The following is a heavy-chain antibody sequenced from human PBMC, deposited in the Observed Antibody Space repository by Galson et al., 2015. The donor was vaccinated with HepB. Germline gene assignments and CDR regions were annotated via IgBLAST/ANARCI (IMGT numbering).Heavy chain of an antibody. CDR1: GFTFSSYW. CDR2: IKEDGSDK. CDR3: ARDRSQGYISGSRFDP. J-gene: IGHJ5*02. V-gene: IGHV3-7*03. D-gene: IGHD6-19*01. Sequence: SLRLSCAASGFTFSSYWMTWVRQAPGKGLEWVANIKEDGSDKYYVDSVKGRFTISRDNAQNSLYLQMNSLSGEDTAIYYCARDRSQGYISGSRFDPWGQGTLVTVSS.